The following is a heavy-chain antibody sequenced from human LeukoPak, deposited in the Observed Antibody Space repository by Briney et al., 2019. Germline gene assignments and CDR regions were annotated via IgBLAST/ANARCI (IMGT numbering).Heavy chain of an antibody. Sequence: ASVKVSCTASGGTFSSYAISWVRQAPGQGLEWMGRIIPIFGTANYAQKFQGRVTITTDESTSTAYMELSSLRSEDTAVYYCARDTYYYGSGNRADDYWGQGTLVTVSS. CDR3: ARDTYYYGSGNRADDY. D-gene: IGHD3-10*01. CDR2: IIPIFGTA. J-gene: IGHJ4*02. V-gene: IGHV1-69*05. CDR1: GGTFSSYA.